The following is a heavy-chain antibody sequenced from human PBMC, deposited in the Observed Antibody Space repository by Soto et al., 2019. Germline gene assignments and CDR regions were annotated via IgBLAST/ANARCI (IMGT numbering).Heavy chain of an antibody. D-gene: IGHD3-22*01. V-gene: IGHV4-38-2*02. CDR2: IYHSGTT. CDR3: ARDSSGYYWFDP. Sequence: SETRSLTCAVSGFSISSGYFWGFIRQPPGKGPEWLGSIYHSGTTYYNPSAKGRVTISVDTSKNQFSLKMSSVTAADTAVYYCARDSSGYYWFDPWGQGTLVTVSS. J-gene: IGHJ5*02. CDR1: GFSISSGYF.